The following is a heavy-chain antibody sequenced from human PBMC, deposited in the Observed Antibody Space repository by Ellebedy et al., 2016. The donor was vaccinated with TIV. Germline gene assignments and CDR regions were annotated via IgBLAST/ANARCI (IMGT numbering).Heavy chain of an antibody. CDR1: GFVVSSFY. Sequence: PGGSLRLSCAASGFVVSSFYISWVRQASGKGLEWVSFINSGASTRYGDSVRGRFSISRDNSKNTLYLQMNNLRAEDTAVYYCARHKDYSYGLDVWGQGTTVTVSS. CDR2: INSGAST. V-gene: IGHV3-53*01. J-gene: IGHJ6*02. CDR3: ARHKDYSYGLDV.